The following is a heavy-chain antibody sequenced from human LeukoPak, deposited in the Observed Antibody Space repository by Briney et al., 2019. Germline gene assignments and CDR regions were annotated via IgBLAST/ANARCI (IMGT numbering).Heavy chain of an antibody. J-gene: IGHJ3*02. V-gene: IGHV1-2*06. CDR1: GYTFTGYY. CDR2: INPNSGGT. Sequence: GASVKVSCKASGYTFTGYYMHWVRQAPGQGLEWMGRINPNSGGTNYAQKFQGRVTMTRDTSISTAYMELSRLRSDDTAVYYCARSGFITMSALDAFDIWGQGTMVNVSS. D-gene: IGHD3-22*01. CDR3: ARSGFITMSALDAFDI.